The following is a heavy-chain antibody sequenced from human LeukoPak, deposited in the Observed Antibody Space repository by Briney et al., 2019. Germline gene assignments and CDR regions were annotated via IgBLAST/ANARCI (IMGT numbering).Heavy chain of an antibody. CDR3: ARVEAWSGSL. V-gene: IGHV3-23*01. J-gene: IGHJ4*02. D-gene: IGHD3-3*01. CDR1: GFTFSSYA. CDR2: ISGSGGST. Sequence: GGSLRLSCAASGFTFSSYAMSWVRQAPGKGLEWVSAISGSGGSTYYADSVKGRFTISRDNAKDTLYLQMNSLRAEDTAVYYCARVEAWSGSLWGQGTLVTVSS.